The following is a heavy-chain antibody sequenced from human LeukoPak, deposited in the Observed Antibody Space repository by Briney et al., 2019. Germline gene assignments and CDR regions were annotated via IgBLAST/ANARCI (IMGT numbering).Heavy chain of an antibody. V-gene: IGHV1-2*02. Sequence: GASVKVSCKASGYTFTGYYMHWVRQAPGQGLEWMGWINPNSGGTNYAQKFQGRVTMTMDPSISTAYMELSSLRSEDTAVYYCASGRSSSWYSLLDYWGQGTLVTVSS. CDR1: GYTFTGYY. CDR3: ASGRSSSWYSLLDY. CDR2: INPNSGGT. J-gene: IGHJ4*02. D-gene: IGHD6-13*01.